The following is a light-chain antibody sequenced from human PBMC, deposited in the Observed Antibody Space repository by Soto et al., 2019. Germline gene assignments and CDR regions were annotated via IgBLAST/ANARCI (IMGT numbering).Light chain of an antibody. CDR2: KAS. CDR3: ERYKNS. Sequence: DIQRTQSPSTLSGSVGDRVTIPCRASQSISTWLAWYQQKPGQAPKLLVYKASTLESGVPSAFSGSGAGTEFTLTIGSLQSEDYATYYCERYKNSFGGGTKVDI. CDR1: QSISTW. V-gene: IGKV1-5*03. J-gene: IGKJ4*01.